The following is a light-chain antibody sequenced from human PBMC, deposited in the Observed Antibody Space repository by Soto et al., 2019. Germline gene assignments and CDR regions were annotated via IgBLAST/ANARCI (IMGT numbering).Light chain of an antibody. CDR3: QHGYVAPYN. J-gene: IGKJ2*01. CDR1: QDINVY. V-gene: IGKV1-39*01. CDR2: SAS. Sequence: DIQMTQSPSSVAASVGDTVTITCRASQDINVYLNWYEQKPGEVPKPLIYSASSLHSGVPSRFTGSGSETDFTLTIRSLQPEDFATYYCQHGYVAPYNFGQGTKVDIK.